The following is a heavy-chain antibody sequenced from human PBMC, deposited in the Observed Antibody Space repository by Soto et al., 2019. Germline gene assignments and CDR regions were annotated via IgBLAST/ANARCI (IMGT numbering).Heavy chain of an antibody. CDR3: ATDSRSHPQGWFDP. J-gene: IGHJ5*02. V-gene: IGHV3-23*01. Sequence: EVQLLESGGGLVQPGESLRLSCAASGFTFSSYAMTWVRQAPGKGLEWVSSFSGSGDYTYFADSVKGRFTISRDNSKDTLYLQMSSLRVEDTAIYYCATDSRSHPQGWFDPWGQGTLVTVSS. CDR1: GFTFSSYA. CDR2: FSGSGDYT. D-gene: IGHD2-15*01.